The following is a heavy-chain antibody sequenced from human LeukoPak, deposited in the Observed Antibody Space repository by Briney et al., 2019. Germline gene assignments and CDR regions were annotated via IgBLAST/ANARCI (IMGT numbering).Heavy chain of an antibody. V-gene: IGHV3-66*01. CDR3: AREGCSGGSCYTRHY. Sequence: GGSLRLSCAASGFTVSSNYMSWVRQAPGKGLEWVSVIYSGGSTYYADSVKGRFTISRDNSKNTLYLQMNSLRAEDTAVYYCAREGCSGGSCYTRHYWGQGTLVTVSS. J-gene: IGHJ4*02. CDR2: IYSGGST. D-gene: IGHD2-15*01. CDR1: GFTVSSNY.